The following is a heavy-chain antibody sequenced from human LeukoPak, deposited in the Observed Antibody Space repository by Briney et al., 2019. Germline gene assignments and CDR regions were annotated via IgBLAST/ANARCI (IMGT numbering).Heavy chain of an antibody. Sequence: SETLSLTCTVSGGSISSSSYYWGWIRQPPGKGLEWIGSIYYSGSTYYNPSLKSRVTISVDTSKNQFSLKLSSVTAADTAVYYCLARGRIAAAGTNYYYYMDVWGKGTTATVSS. CDR1: GGSISSSSYY. CDR2: IYYSGST. J-gene: IGHJ6*03. D-gene: IGHD6-13*01. V-gene: IGHV4-39*01. CDR3: LARGRIAAAGTNYYYYMDV.